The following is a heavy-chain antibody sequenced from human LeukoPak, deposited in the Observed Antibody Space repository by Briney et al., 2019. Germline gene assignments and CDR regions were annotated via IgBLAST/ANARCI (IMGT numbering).Heavy chain of an antibody. CDR2: ISSSSSTI. D-gene: IGHD1-26*01. CDR3: ASGELLMNDY. J-gene: IGHJ4*02. CDR1: GFTFSSYS. Sequence: AGGSLRLSCAASGFTFSSYSMNWVRQAPGKGLEWVSYISSSSSTIYYADSVKGRFTISRDNAKNSLYLQMNSLRAEDTAVYYCASGELLMNDYWGQGTLVTVSS. V-gene: IGHV3-48*01.